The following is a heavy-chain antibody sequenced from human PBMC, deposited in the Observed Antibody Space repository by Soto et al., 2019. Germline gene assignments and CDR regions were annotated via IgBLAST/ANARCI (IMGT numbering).Heavy chain of an antibody. CDR3: ARDQRVLRFLEWLPNNAFDI. J-gene: IGHJ3*02. D-gene: IGHD3-3*01. V-gene: IGHV4-34*01. CDR2: INHSGST. Sequence: SETLSLTCAVYGGSFSGYYWSWIRQPPGKGLEWIGEINHSGSTNYNPSLKSRVTISVDTSKNQFSLKLSSVTAADTAVYYCARDQRVLRFLEWLPNNAFDIWGQGTMVTV. CDR1: GGSFSGYY.